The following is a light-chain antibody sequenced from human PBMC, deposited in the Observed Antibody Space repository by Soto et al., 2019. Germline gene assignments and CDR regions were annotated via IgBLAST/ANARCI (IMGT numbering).Light chain of an antibody. V-gene: IGKV1-5*01. CDR3: QQYNSYSRWT. CDR1: QSISSW. CDR2: DAS. Sequence: DIQMTQSPSTLSASVGDRVTITCRASQSISSWLAWYQQKPGKAPKLLIYDASSLESGAPSRFSGSGSGTEFTLTISSMQPADFATYYCQQYNSYSRWTFGQGTKVEIK. J-gene: IGKJ1*01.